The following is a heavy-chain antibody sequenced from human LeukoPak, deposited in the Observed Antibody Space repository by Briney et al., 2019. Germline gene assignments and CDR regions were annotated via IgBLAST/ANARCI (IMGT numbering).Heavy chain of an antibody. CDR1: GFSFSIYG. CDR3: AKHPYEGYCSGGSCWNNWFDP. CDR2: ISGSGGST. V-gene: IGHV3-23*01. J-gene: IGHJ5*02. D-gene: IGHD2-15*01. Sequence: GGSLRLSCAASGFSFSIYGMSWVRQAPGKGLEWVSAISGSGGSTYYADSVKGRFTISRDNSKNTLYLQMNSLRAEDTAIYYCAKHPYEGYCSGGSCWNNWFDPWGQGTLVTVSS.